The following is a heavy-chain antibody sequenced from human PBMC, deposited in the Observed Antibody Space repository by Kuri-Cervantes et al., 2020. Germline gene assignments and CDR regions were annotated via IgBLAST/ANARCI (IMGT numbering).Heavy chain of an antibody. D-gene: IGHD5-12*01. V-gene: IGHV3-21*01. CDR2: ISSSSSYI. J-gene: IGHJ4*02. CDR3: AREKGFTSGYDY. Sequence: GESLKISCAASGFTFSSYSMNWVHQAPGKGLEWVSSISSSSSYIYYADSVKGRFTISRDNSKNTLFLHLNSLRPEDTALYYCAREKGFTSGYDYWGQGTLVTVSS. CDR1: GFTFSSYS.